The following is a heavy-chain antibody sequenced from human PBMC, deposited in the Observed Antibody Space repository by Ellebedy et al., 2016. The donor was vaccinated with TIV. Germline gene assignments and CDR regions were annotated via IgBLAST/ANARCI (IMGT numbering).Heavy chain of an antibody. Sequence: GESLKISCAASGFTFSSYGMHWVRQAPGKGLEWVAVIWYDGSNKYYADSVKGRFTISRDNSKNTLYLQMNSLRAEDTAVYYCARDLGGYYYFDYWGQGTLVTVSS. CDR1: GFTFSSYG. CDR3: ARDLGGYYYFDY. D-gene: IGHD3-22*01. CDR2: IWYDGSNK. J-gene: IGHJ4*02. V-gene: IGHV3-33*01.